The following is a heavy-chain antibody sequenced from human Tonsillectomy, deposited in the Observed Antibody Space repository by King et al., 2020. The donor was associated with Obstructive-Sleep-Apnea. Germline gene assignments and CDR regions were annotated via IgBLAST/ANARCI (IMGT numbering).Heavy chain of an antibody. CDR3: AKSREPFAEIIG. Sequence: VQLVESGGGLVQPGRSLRLSCAASGVTFDHYAMHWVRQAPGKGLEWVSGVSWNSDRVGYADSVKGRFTISRDNAKNSLYLQVNSLRPEDTALYYCAKSREPFAEIIGGGKGTLVTVSS. D-gene: IGHD1-14*01. J-gene: IGHJ4*02. V-gene: IGHV3-9*01. CDR2: VSWNSDRV. CDR1: GVTFDHYA.